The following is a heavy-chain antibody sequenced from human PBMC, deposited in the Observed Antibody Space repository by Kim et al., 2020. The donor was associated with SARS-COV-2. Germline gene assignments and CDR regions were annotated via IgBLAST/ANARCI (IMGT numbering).Heavy chain of an antibody. J-gene: IGHJ6*01. Sequence: GGSLRLSCAASGFTFDDYAMHWVRQAPGKGLDWVSGISWNSGSIGYADSVKGRFTIPRDNAKNSLPLQMTSLRAEDTALYYCAKAGYYDYLWGSYRYDY. D-gene: IGHD3-16*02. CDR3: AKAGYYDYLWGSYRYDY. CDR1: GFTFDDYA. V-gene: IGHV3-9*01. CDR2: ISWNSGSI.